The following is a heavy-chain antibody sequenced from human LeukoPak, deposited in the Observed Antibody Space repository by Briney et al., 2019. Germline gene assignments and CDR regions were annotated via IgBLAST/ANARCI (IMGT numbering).Heavy chain of an antibody. CDR2: ISGSGST. Sequence: GGSLRLSCAASGFTFRSYAMHWVRQAPGKGLEWVSAISGSGSTNYADSVKGRFTISRDNSKNTLYLQMNSLRAEDTAVYYCAKGPYSGFSWGQGTLVTVSS. CDR3: AKGPYSGFS. V-gene: IGHV3-23*01. J-gene: IGHJ5*02. CDR1: GFTFRSYA. D-gene: IGHD1-26*01.